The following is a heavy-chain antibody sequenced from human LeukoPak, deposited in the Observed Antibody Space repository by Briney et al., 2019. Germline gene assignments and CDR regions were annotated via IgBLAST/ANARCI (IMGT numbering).Heavy chain of an antibody. Sequence: ASVKVSCKASGYTFTNYHINWVRQATGQGLEWMGWMNPNNGGCGYAQQFQVRVTITRDTSISTFYMELRSVRSDDTAVYFCARTTSFTASGYDHWGQGTLVTVSS. CDR1: GYTFTNYH. D-gene: IGHD6-25*01. CDR3: ARTTSFTASGYDH. V-gene: IGHV1-8*03. J-gene: IGHJ4*02. CDR2: MNPNNGGC.